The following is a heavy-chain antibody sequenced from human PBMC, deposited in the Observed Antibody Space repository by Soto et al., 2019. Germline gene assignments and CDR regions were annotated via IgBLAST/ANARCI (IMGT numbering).Heavy chain of an antibody. CDR2: IHYSGST. V-gene: IGHV4-59*08. J-gene: IGHJ1*01. Sequence: PSETLSLTCIVSGGSISNYYWSWIRQPPGKGLQWIGYIHYSGSTNYNPSLKSRVTMSVDTSKNQFSLKLSSVTAADTAVYYCVGSSLYFQHWGQGTLVTVSS. D-gene: IGHD6-6*01. CDR3: VGSSLYFQH. CDR1: GGSISNYY.